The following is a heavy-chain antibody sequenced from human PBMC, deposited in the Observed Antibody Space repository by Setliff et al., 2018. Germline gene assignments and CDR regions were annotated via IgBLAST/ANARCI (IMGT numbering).Heavy chain of an antibody. CDR1: GGTFSSYA. CDR2: IIPILGIA. V-gene: IGHV1-69*10. J-gene: IGHJ3*02. D-gene: IGHD3-10*01. CDR3: ARDFMVRGVIITAGNAFDI. Sequence: ASVKVSCKASGGTFSSYAISWVRQAPGQGLEWMGGIIPILGIANYAQKFQGRVTITADESTSTAYMELSSLRSEDTAVYYCARDFMVRGVIITAGNAFDIWGQGTMVTRLL.